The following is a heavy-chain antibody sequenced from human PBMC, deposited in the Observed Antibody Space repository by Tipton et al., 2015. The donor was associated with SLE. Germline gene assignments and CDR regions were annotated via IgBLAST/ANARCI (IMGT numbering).Heavy chain of an antibody. CDR2: IYYSGST. D-gene: IGHD2-15*01. CDR3: ARVRGGVFPFDY. V-gene: IGHV4-31*02. CDR1: GFTVSSNY. J-gene: IGHJ4*02. Sequence: LRLSCAASGFTVSSNYMSWIRQHPGKGLEWIGYIYYSGSTYYNPSLKSRVTISVDTSKNQFSLKLSSVTAADTAVYYCARVRGGVFPFDYWGQGTLVTVSS.